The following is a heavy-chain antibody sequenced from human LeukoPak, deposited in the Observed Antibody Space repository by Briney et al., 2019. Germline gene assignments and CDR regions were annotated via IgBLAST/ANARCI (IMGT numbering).Heavy chain of an antibody. V-gene: IGHV4-34*01. CDR3: ARGHRKVGFDY. CDR1: GGSLSGYY. CDR2: INHSGST. J-gene: IGHJ4*02. D-gene: IGHD1-26*01. Sequence: SETLSLTCAVYGGSLSGYYWRWIGQPPGKGWEWIGEINHSGSTNNNPSFKRGVTISEDTSKNQFSLKLSSVTAADTAVYYCARGHRKVGFDYWGQGTLVTVSS.